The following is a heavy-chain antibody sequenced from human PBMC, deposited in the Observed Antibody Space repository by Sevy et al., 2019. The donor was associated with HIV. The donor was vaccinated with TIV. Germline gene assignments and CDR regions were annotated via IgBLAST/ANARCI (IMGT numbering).Heavy chain of an antibody. CDR3: AREGGYTSAWSPGNY. V-gene: IGHV3-30*03. CDR2: ISYDGSNK. D-gene: IGHD6-19*01. Sequence: GWSLRLSCAASGFTFSSYGMHWVRQAPGKGLEWVAVISYDGSNKYYADSVKGRLTISRDNSKNTLSLQMNSLRIEDTAVYYCAREGGYTSAWSPGNYWGQGTLVTVSS. J-gene: IGHJ4*02. CDR1: GFTFSSYG.